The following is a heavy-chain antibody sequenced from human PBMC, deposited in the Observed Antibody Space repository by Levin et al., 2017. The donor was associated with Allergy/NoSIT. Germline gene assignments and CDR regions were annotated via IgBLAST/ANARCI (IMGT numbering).Heavy chain of an antibody. J-gene: IGHJ4*02. D-gene: IGHD6-13*01. CDR2: VNHSGST. Sequence: PSETLSLTCAVYGGSFSGYYWSWIRQPPGKGLEWIGEVNHSGSTEYNPSLKSRVTISVDTSKNQFSLNLNSVTAADTAVYFCARGSAAAGWGLDYWGQGTLVTVSS. CDR1: GGSFSGYY. CDR3: ARGSAAAGWGLDY. V-gene: IGHV4-34*01.